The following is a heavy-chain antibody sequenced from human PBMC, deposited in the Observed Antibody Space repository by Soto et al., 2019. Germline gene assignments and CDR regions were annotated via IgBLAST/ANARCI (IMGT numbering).Heavy chain of an antibody. D-gene: IGHD1-1*01. CDR1: GYNFEDYS. J-gene: IGHJ4*02. V-gene: IGHV3-9*01. CDR3: VGGSWFD. CDR2: ISWNGNFT. Sequence: GGSLRLSCAGSGYNFEDYSMHWVRQAPGKGLEWVSGISWNGNFTGYADSVKGRFTISRDNAKNSLYLHMSSLRLEDTALYYCVGGSWFDWGQGTLVTVS.